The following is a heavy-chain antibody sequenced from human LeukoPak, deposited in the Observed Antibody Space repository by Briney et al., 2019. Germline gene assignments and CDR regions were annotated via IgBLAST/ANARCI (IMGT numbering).Heavy chain of an antibody. CDR2: ISGSGAST. J-gene: IGHJ4*02. Sequence: GALRLPWFNSGFTFNTNAMSWVRQAPGKGLGWISGISGSGASTYYADSVTGRFTISRDNSRNTLYLQMNSLRGDDTAVYYCAKDVRKWESLHFFDYWGQGTLVTVSS. V-gene: IGHV3-23*01. D-gene: IGHD1-26*01. CDR1: GFTFNTNA. CDR3: AKDVRKWESLHFFDY.